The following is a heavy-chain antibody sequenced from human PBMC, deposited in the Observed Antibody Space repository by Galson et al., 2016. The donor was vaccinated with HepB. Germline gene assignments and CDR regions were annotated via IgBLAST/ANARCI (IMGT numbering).Heavy chain of an antibody. J-gene: IGHJ3*02. CDR3: VRVRADYGGNMPDAFDI. CDR1: GFTFTTYW. V-gene: IGHV3-7*01. Sequence: SLRLSCAASGFTFTTYWMVWVRQAPGKGLEWVANINQDGSEKYHVDSVKGRFTISRDNAKNSLFLQMNSLRAEDTAVYYCVRVRADYGGNMPDAFDIWGQGTMVTVSS. D-gene: IGHD4-23*01. CDR2: INQDGSEK.